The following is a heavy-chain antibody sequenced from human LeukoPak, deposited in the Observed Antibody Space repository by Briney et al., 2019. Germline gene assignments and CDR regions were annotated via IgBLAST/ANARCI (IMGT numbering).Heavy chain of an antibody. D-gene: IGHD1-26*01. J-gene: IGHJ3*02. CDR2: IKQDGSEK. Sequence: GGSLRLSCAASGFTFSSYWMSWVRQAPGKGLEWVANIKQDGSEKYYVDSVKGRFTISRDNAKNSLYLQMNSLRAEDTAVYYCARMDLGSHDAFDIWGQGTMVTLPS. CDR1: GFTFSSYW. V-gene: IGHV3-7*01. CDR3: ARMDLGSHDAFDI.